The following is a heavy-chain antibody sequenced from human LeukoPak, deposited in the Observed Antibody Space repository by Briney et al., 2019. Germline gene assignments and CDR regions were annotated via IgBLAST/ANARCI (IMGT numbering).Heavy chain of an antibody. CDR1: GFTVSSNY. Sequence: GGSLRLSCAASGFTVSSNYMSWVRQAPGKGLEWVSVIYSGGSTYYADSVKGRFTISRDNSKNTLYLQMNSLRAEDTAVYYCANHPLFFYGGNSGIEYWGQGTLVTVSS. CDR3: ANHPLFFYGGNSGIEY. CDR2: IYSGGST. D-gene: IGHD4-23*01. V-gene: IGHV3-53*01. J-gene: IGHJ4*02.